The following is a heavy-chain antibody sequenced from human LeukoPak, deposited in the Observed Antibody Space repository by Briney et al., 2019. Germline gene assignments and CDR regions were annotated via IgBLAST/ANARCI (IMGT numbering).Heavy chain of an antibody. CDR1: GGSISSYY. V-gene: IGHV4-4*07. Sequence: SETLSHTCTVSGGSISSYYWSWIRQPAGKGLEWIGRIYTSGSTNYNPTLKSRLTMSVDTSKNQFSLKLSSVAAADTAVYYCARFTLYYFDYWGQGNRGSVSS. D-gene: IGHD3-16*01. J-gene: IGHJ4*02. CDR3: ARFTLYYFDY. CDR2: IYTSGST.